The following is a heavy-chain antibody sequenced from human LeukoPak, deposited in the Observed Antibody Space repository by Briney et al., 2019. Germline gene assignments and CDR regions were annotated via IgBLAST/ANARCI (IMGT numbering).Heavy chain of an antibody. CDR1: GGTFSSYA. Sequence: SVKVSCKASGGTFSSYAISWVRQAPGQGLEWMGGIIPFLGTTNYAQKFQGRVTITADEPARTAYMELTYLRSDDTAVYYCTIIPNVILFTHYFEYWGQGTLVTVSS. V-gene: IGHV1-69*13. CDR2: IIPFLGTT. CDR3: TIIPNVILFTHYFEY. J-gene: IGHJ4*02. D-gene: IGHD2-21*01.